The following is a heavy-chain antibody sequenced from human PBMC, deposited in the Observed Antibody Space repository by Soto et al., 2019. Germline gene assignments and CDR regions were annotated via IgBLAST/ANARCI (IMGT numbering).Heavy chain of an antibody. CDR1: GGTFSSYA. CDR2: SIPIFGTA. V-gene: IGHV1-69*01. J-gene: IGHJ4*02. Sequence: QVQLVQSGAEVQKPGSSVKVSCKASGGTFSSYAISWLRQAPGQGLQWMGGSIPIFGTAHYAQKFQGRVTITADESTSTAYMELGLVRSGDTAVYYCARTGGAGQVDYWGQGTLVTVAS. D-gene: IGHD3-10*01. CDR3: ARTGGAGQVDY.